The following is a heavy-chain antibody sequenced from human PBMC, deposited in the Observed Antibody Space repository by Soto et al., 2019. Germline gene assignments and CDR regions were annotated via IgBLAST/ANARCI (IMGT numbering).Heavy chain of an antibody. J-gene: IGHJ4*02. CDR1: DGKCSGYC. CDR2: INHPGST. CDR3: ARVMSWAASRGARRPRSFFDY. V-gene: IGHV4-34*01. Sequence: SLTMPLPWAVDDGKCSGYCCSWIRQHPGKGLECIGEINHPGSTSCTSSLKRRVTISADTSKNQFSLKLSSVSSADTAVYHCARVMSWAASRGARRPRSFFDYLRKGTMVIVSS. D-gene: IGHD6-6*01.